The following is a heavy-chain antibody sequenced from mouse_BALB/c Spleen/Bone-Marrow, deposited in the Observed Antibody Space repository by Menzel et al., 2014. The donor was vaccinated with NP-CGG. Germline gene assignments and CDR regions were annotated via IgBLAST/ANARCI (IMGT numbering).Heavy chain of an antibody. D-gene: IGHD1-1*01. V-gene: IGHV2-9*02. J-gene: IGHJ4*01. CDR2: IWAGGST. CDR1: GFSLTSYG. Sequence: QVQLQQSGPGLVSPSQRLSIPCTVSGFSLTSYGLHWVRQPPGKVLEWLGVIWAGGSTSYNSALMSRLSISKDNSKSQVFLKMNSLQTDDTAMYYCARGSYYEGAMDYWGQGTSVTVSS. CDR3: ARGSYYEGAMDY.